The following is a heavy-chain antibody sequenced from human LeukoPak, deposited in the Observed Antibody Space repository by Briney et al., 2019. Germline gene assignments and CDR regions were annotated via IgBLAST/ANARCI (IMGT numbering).Heavy chain of an antibody. CDR3: ARGRPEWYFDY. J-gene: IGHJ4*02. V-gene: IGHV3-30-3*01. CDR2: ISYDGSNK. CDR1: GFTFSSYA. Sequence: GRSLRLSCAASGFTFSSYAMHWVRQAPGKGLEWVAVISYDGSNKYYADSVKGRFTISRDNSKNTLYLQMNSLRAEDTAVYYCARGRPEWYFDYWGQGTLVTVSS. D-gene: IGHD2-8*01.